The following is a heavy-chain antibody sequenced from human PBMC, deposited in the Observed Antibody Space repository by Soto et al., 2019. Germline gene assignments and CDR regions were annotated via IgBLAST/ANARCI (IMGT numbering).Heavy chain of an antibody. J-gene: IGHJ4*02. Sequence: VASVKVSCKASGYTFTSYGISWVRQSPGQGLEWMGWISAYNGNTNYAQKLQGRVTMTTDTSTSTAYVELRSLRSDDTAVYYCASGYYDSSGYYLLDYWGQGTLVTVSS. CDR3: ASGYYDSSGYYLLDY. CDR1: GYTFTSYG. D-gene: IGHD3-22*01. CDR2: ISAYNGNT. V-gene: IGHV1-18*01.